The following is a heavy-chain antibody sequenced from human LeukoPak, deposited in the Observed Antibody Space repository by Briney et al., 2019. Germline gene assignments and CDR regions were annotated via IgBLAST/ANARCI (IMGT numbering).Heavy chain of an antibody. CDR3: ARDWGYDYGDYGGWFDP. D-gene: IGHD4-17*01. Sequence: SETLSLTCTVSGYSISSGYYWGWIRQPPGKGLEWIASIYHSGSTYYNPSLKSRVTISVDTSKNQFSLKLSSVTAADTAVYYCARDWGYDYGDYGGWFDPWGQGTLVTVSS. J-gene: IGHJ5*02. CDR1: GYSISSGYY. CDR2: IYHSGST. V-gene: IGHV4-38-2*02.